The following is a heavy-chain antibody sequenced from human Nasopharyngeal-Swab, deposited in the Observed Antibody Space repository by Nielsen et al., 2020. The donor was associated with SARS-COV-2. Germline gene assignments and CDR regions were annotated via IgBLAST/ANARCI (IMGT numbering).Heavy chain of an antibody. V-gene: IGHV3-15*01. J-gene: IGHJ3*01. Sequence: VRQAPGKGLEWVGRIKSKTDGGTTDYAAPVKGRFTISRDDSKNTLYLQMNSLKTEDTAVYYCARDRDGYDWSGWDDAFDVWGQGTMVTVSS. D-gene: IGHD5-12*01. CDR2: IKSKTDGGTT. CDR3: ARDRDGYDWSGWDDAFDV.